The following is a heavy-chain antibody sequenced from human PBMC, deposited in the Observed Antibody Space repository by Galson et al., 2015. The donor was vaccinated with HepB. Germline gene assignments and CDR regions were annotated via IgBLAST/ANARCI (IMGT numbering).Heavy chain of an antibody. CDR2: IKSKTDGGTT. D-gene: IGHD2-15*01. CDR3: TTDFTFGDCSGGSCLYYFDY. V-gene: IGHV3-15*01. J-gene: IGHJ4*02. CDR1: GFTFSNAW. Sequence: SLRLSCAASGFTFSNAWMSWVRQAPGKGLEWVGRIKSKTDGGTTDYAAPVKGRFTISRDDSKNTLYLQMNSLKTEDTAVYYCTTDFTFGDCSGGSCLYYFDYWGQGTLVTVSS.